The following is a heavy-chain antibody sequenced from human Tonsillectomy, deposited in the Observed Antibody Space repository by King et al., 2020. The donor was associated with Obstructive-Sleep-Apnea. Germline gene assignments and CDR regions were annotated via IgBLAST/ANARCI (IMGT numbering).Heavy chain of an antibody. V-gene: IGHV3-30*03. CDR3: ATTTDYYDSRG. CDR1: GFTFSSNG. D-gene: IGHD3-22*01. J-gene: IGHJ4*02. CDR2: ISYDGSNK. Sequence: VQLVESGGVVVQPGRSLRLSCAASGFTFSSNGMHWVRQAPGKGLEWVAVISYDGSNKYYADSVKGRFTISRDNSKYTLSLQMNSLRVEDTAVYYCATTTDYYDSRGWGQGTLVTVSS.